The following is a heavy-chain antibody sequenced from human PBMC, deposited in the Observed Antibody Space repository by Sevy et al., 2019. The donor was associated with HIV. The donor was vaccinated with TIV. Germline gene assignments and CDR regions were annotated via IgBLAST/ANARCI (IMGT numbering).Heavy chain of an antibody. J-gene: IGHJ5*02. CDR1: GYTFTGYY. CDR2: INPNSGGT. D-gene: IGHD2-15*01. Sequence: ASVKVSCKASGYTFTGYYMHWVRQAPGQGLEWMGWINPNSGGTKYAQKFQGRVTMTRDTSISTAYMELSRLRSDDTAVYYCAKERVYCSGGTCKPGGWFDPWGQVTLVTVSS. CDR3: AKERVYCSGGTCKPGGWFDP. V-gene: IGHV1-2*02.